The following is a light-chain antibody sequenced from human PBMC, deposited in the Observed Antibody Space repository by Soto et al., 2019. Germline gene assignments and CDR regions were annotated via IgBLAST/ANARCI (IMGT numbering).Light chain of an antibody. CDR2: DAS. V-gene: IGKV1-33*01. CDR1: QDISNY. J-gene: IGKJ4*01. Sequence: DIQMTQSPSSLSASVGDRVTITCQASQDISNYLNWYQQKPGKAPKLLIYDASNLETCVPSRLSGSGSGADFTFPISSLQPEDVATYYCLQYANHPPLTFGGGTKVEIK. CDR3: LQYANHPPLT.